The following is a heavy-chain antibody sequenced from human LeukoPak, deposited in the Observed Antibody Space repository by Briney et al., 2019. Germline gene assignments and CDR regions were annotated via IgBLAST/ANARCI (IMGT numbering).Heavy chain of an antibody. CDR3: ARDLLEGIAVALNY. CDR1: GYTFTGYY. D-gene: IGHD6-19*01. CDR2: INPNSGGT. V-gene: IGHV1-2*02. J-gene: IGHJ4*02. Sequence: VASVKVSCKASGYTFTGYYMHWVRQAPGQGLEWMGWINPNSGGTNYAQKFQGRVTVTRDTSISTAYMELSRLRSDDTAVYYCARDLLEGIAVALNYWGQGTLVTVSS.